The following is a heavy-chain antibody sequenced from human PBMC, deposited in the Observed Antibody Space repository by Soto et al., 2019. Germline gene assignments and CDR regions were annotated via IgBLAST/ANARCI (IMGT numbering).Heavy chain of an antibody. J-gene: IGHJ4*02. CDR2: MNPNSGRT. V-gene: IGHV1-8*01. Sequence: QVQLVQSGAEVKKPGASVKVSCKASGYTFTDYDINWVRQAPGQGLEWVGRMNPNSGRTDYAQKFQARVTMTRDTSISTAYLELSSLGYEDTAVYYCSTWGRSGWYTGLFWGQGTLVTVSS. CDR3: STWGRSGWYTGLF. CDR1: GYTFTDYD. D-gene: IGHD6-13*01.